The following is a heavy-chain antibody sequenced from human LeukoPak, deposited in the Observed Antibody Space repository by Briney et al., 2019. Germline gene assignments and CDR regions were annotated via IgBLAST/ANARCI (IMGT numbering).Heavy chain of an antibody. V-gene: IGHV1-18*04. CDR2: ISAYNGDT. D-gene: IGHD5-12*01. CDR1: GYTFTSYG. CDR3: ARDLYSGYELLWDY. J-gene: IGHJ4*02. Sequence: GASVKVSCKASGYTFTSYGISWVRQAPGQGLEWMGWISAYNGDTNYAQKLQGRVTMTTDTSTSTAYMELRSLRSDDTAVYYCARDLYSGYELLWDYWGQGTLVTVSS.